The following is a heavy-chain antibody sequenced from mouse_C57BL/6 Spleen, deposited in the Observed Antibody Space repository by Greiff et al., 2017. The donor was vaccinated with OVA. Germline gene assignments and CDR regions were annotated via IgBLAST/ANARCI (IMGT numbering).Heavy chain of an antibody. V-gene: IGHV3-1*01. J-gene: IGHJ4*01. Sequence: EVQLVESGPGMVKPSQSLSLTCTVTGYSITSGYDWHWIRHFPGNKLEWMGYISYSGSTNYNPSLKSRISITHDTSKNHFFLKLNSVTTEDTATYYCARDDYDGGYAMDYWGQGTSVTVSS. CDR1: GYSITSGYD. CDR2: ISYSGST. D-gene: IGHD2-4*01. CDR3: ARDDYDGGYAMDY.